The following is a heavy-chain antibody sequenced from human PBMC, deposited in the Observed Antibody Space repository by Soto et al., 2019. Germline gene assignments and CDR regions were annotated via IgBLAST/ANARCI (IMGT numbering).Heavy chain of an antibody. CDR3: TRANWYSEY. V-gene: IGHV4-59*11. D-gene: IGHD7-27*01. J-gene: IGHJ4*02. CDR1: GGSISNHD. CDR2: IYYNGNT. Sequence: QVQLQESGPGLVKPSETLSLTCSVCGGSISNHDRSWIRQPPGKGLEWIRYIYYNGNTNYNPPLKSRVTMSVDTSKNQFSLKSSSVTAADTAVYYCTRANWYSEYGGQGPLVTVSS.